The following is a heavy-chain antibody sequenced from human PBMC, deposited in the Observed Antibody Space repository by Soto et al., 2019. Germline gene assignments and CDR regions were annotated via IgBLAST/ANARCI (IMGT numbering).Heavy chain of an antibody. CDR1: GFPFSSYW. D-gene: IGHD3-9*01. CDR2: INGDGTTI. Sequence: EVQLVESGGDSVQPGGSLRLSCAASGFPFSSYWMHWVRHTPGKGLEWVSRINGDGTTIYYADSVTGRFTVSRDNAKNTLSLQMSGLGAEDTAVYYCAREYYGLLTGYYNDHWGQGTLVSVSS. J-gene: IGHJ4*02. CDR3: AREYYGLLTGYYNDH. V-gene: IGHV3-74*01.